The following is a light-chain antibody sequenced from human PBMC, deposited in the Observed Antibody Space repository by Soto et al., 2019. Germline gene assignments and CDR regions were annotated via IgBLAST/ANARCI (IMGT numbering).Light chain of an antibody. CDR3: QHYTNWPLT. CDR2: GAS. V-gene: IGKV3-15*01. Sequence: EIVMTQSPATLSVSPGERATLSCRASHSVSSRLAWYQQKPGQAPRLLIYGASTRATGLPARFSGSGSGTEFNLTISSLQSEDFAVYYCQHYTNWPLTFGGGKKVEIK. CDR1: HSVSSR. J-gene: IGKJ4*01.